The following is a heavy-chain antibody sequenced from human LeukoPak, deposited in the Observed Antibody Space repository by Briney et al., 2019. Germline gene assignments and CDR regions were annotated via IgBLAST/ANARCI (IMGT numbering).Heavy chain of an antibody. CDR1: GGSVSSGTYY. D-gene: IGHD3-9*01. V-gene: IGHV4-31*03. Sequence: SETLSLTCTVSGGSVSSGTYYWSWIRQHPGKGLEWIGYIYYSGSTYYNPSLKSRVTISVDTSKNQFSLQLSSVTAADTAVYYCARGPTYYDILTGYSPRGWFDPWGQGTLVTVSS. CDR3: ARGPTYYDILTGYSPRGWFDP. J-gene: IGHJ5*02. CDR2: IYYSGST.